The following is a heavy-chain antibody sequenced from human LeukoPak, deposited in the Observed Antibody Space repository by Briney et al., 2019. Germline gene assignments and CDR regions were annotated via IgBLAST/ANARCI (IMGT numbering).Heavy chain of an antibody. CDR3: ARPYMLAFDI. CDR1: GYTFTGYY. J-gene: IGHJ3*02. V-gene: IGHV1-2*02. D-gene: IGHD2-8*01. CDR2: INPNSGGT. Sequence: GASVKVSCTASGYTFTGYYMHWVRQAPGQGLEWMGWINPNSGGTNYAQKFQRRVPMTRDTSISTAYMELSRLRSDDTAVYYCARPYMLAFDIWGQGTMVTVSS.